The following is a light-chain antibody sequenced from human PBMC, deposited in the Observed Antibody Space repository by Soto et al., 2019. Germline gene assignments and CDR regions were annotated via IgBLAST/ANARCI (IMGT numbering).Light chain of an antibody. J-gene: IGKJ5*01. CDR3: QQRSNWPPIT. Sequence: EVVMTQSPATLSVSPGERATLSCRASQSVTKNNLNWYQQKPGQAPRLLIYDASNRATGIPARFSGSGSGTDFTLTISSLEPEDFAVYYCQQRSNWPPITFGQGTRLEI. CDR2: DAS. CDR1: QSVTKNN. V-gene: IGKV3-11*01.